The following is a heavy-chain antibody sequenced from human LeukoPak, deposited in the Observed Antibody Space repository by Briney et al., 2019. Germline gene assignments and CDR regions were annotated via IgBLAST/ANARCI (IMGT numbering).Heavy chain of an antibody. CDR3: ARDFLGFGELGYYFDY. D-gene: IGHD3-10*01. CDR1: GFTFSSYA. CDR2: ISYDGSNK. J-gene: IGHJ4*02. Sequence: GGSLRLSCAASGFTFSSYAMHRVRQAPGRGLEWVAVISYDGSNKYYADSVKGRFTISRDNSKNTLYLQMNSLRAEDTAVYYCARDFLGFGELGYYFDYCGQGTLVTVSS. V-gene: IGHV3-30*04.